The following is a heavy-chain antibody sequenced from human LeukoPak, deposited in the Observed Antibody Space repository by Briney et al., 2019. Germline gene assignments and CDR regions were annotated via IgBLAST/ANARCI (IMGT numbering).Heavy chain of an antibody. CDR3: ANHLYDYGDYGRIDY. Sequence: PSETLSLTCTVSGGSISSYYWSWIRQPPGKGLEWIGYIYYSGSTNYNPSLKSRVTISVDTSKNQFSLKLSSVTAADTALYYCANHLYDYGDYGRIDYWGQGTLVTVSS. J-gene: IGHJ4*02. D-gene: IGHD4-17*01. V-gene: IGHV4-59*08. CDR1: GGSISSYY. CDR2: IYYSGST.